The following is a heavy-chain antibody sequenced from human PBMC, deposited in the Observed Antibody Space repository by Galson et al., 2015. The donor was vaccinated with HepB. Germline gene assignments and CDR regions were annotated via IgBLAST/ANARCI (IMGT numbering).Heavy chain of an antibody. CDR1: GYSFTSYW. CDR3: ARRAYSSSWFTKPFDY. D-gene: IGHD6-13*01. V-gene: IGHV5-51*01. J-gene: IGHJ4*02. Sequence: QSGAEVKKPGESLKISCKGSGYSFTSYWIGWVRQMPGKGLEWMGIIYPGDSATRYSPSFQGQVTISADKSISTAYLQWSSLKASDTAMYYCARRAYSSSWFTKPFDYWGQGTLVTVSS. CDR2: IYPGDSAT.